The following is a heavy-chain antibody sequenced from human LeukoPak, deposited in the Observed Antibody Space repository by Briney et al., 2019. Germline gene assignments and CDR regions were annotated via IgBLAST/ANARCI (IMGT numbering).Heavy chain of an antibody. D-gene: IGHD4-17*01. Sequence: SETLSLTCTVSGGSITSSSCYWGWIRQPPGKGLEWIGSVYYSGNTYYNSSLKSRVTISVDTSKNQFSLKLSSVTAADTAIYYCTREYGFMTTVFHAFDIWGQGTMVTVSS. J-gene: IGHJ3*02. CDR1: GGSITSSSCY. CDR3: TREYGFMTTVFHAFDI. V-gene: IGHV4-39*07. CDR2: VYYSGNT.